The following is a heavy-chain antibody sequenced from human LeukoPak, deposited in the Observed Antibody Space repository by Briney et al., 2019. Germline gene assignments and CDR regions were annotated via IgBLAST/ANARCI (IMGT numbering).Heavy chain of an antibody. CDR3: ARDQRVWFGELLLSYGMDV. CDR1: GYTFTGYY. J-gene: IGHJ6*02. CDR2: INPSGGST. V-gene: IGHV1-46*01. Sequence: ASVKVSCKASGYTFTGYYLHWVRQAPGQGLEWMGIINPSGGSTSYAQKFRGRVTMTRDTSTSTVYMELSSLRSEDTAVYYCARDQRVWFGELLLSYGMDVWGQGTTVTVSS. D-gene: IGHD3-10*01.